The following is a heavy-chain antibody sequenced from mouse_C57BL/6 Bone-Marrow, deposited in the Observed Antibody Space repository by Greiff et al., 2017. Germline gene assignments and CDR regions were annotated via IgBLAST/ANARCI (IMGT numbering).Heavy chain of an antibody. CDR2: IYTRSGNT. J-gene: IGHJ3*01. CDR3: ARGDDYDGFAY. V-gene: IGHV1-81*01. CDR1: GYTFTSYG. D-gene: IGHD2-4*01. Sequence: VQLQQSGAELARPGASVKLSCKASGYTFTSYGISWVKQRTGQGLEWIGEIYTRSGNTYYNEKFKGKATLNADKSSSTAYMEPRSLTTEDSAVYFCARGDDYDGFAYWGQGTLVTVSA.